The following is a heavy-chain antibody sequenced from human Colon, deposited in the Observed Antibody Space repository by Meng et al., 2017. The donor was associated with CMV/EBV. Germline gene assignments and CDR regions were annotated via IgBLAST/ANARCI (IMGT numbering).Heavy chain of an antibody. CDR3: TREGFDY. J-gene: IGHJ4*02. CDR1: GYTFTGYW. CDR2: IKPSTGDT. V-gene: IGHV1-2*06. Sequence: QVQLVPSGVEVKKPGTSVNLSCKASGYTFTGYWMHWVRQPPGQGLEWMGRIKPSTGDTNYAQNFQGRVTVTRDTSISTVYMEVNSLTSDDTAVYYCTREGFDYWGQGALVTVSS.